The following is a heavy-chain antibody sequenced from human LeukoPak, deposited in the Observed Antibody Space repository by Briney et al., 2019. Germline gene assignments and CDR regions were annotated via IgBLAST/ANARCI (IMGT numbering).Heavy chain of an antibody. D-gene: IGHD3-10*01. J-gene: IGHJ4*02. CDR3: AKDFLYGSGTTFDY. CDR1: GFTFSDYY. Sequence: PGGSLRLSCAASGFTFSDYYMSWIRQAPGKGLEWVSYISSSGSTIYYADSVKGRFTISRDNAKNSLYLQMNSLRAEDTAVYYCAKDFLYGSGTTFDYWGQGTLVTVSS. CDR2: ISSSGSTI. V-gene: IGHV3-11*01.